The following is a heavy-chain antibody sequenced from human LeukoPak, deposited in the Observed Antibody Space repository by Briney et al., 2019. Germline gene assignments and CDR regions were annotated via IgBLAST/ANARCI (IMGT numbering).Heavy chain of an antibody. D-gene: IGHD3-10*01. CDR3: ARGYGVRGWVEDYYYYYMDV. CDR2: ISSSSSYI. Sequence: GGSLRLSCAASGFTFSSYSMNWVRQAPGKGLEWVSSISSSSSYIYYADSVKGRFTISRDNAKNSLYLQMNSLRAEDTAVYYCARGYGVRGWVEDYYYYYMDVWGKGTTVTVSS. J-gene: IGHJ6*03. CDR1: GFTFSSYS. V-gene: IGHV3-21*01.